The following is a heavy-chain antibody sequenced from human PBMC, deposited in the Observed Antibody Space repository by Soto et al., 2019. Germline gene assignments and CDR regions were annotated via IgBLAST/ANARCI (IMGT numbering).Heavy chain of an antibody. CDR3: AKERRYSFDALDL. V-gene: IGHV3-30*18. Sequence: SGGSLRLSCDASGFTFNFYGMHWVRQAPGKGLEWVAVISYDGSDKYYADSVRGRFTISRDNTKNTVWLQMNSLRGEDTAVYYCAKERRYSFDALDLWGQGTLVTVSS. CDR1: GFTFNFYG. J-gene: IGHJ3*01. D-gene: IGHD5-18*01. CDR2: ISYDGSDK.